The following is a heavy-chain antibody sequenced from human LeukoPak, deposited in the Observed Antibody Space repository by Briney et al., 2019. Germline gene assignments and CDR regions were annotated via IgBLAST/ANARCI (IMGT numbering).Heavy chain of an antibody. Sequence: GGSLRLSCAASGFTFSSYAMSWVRQAPGKGLEWVSAISGSGGSTYYADSVKGRFTISRDNSKNTLYLQTNSLRAEDTAVYYCANDNWNDALGFDYWGQGTLVTVSS. CDR2: ISGSGGST. J-gene: IGHJ4*02. CDR3: ANDNWNDALGFDY. CDR1: GFTFSSYA. D-gene: IGHD1-20*01. V-gene: IGHV3-23*01.